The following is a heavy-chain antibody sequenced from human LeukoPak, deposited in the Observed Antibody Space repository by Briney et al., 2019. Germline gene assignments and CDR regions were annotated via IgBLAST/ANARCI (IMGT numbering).Heavy chain of an antibody. Sequence: GGSLRLSCVASGFTFSNFGMHWVRQTPGNGLDWVAVIWSDGSHKYYDDSVKGRFTISRDSSQNTVYLQMNSLRAADTSIYFCAKDANDFGDSYFDSWGQGTLVTVSS. D-gene: IGHD4-17*01. CDR2: IWSDGSHK. V-gene: IGHV3-33*03. CDR1: GFTFSNFG. CDR3: AKDANDFGDSYFDS. J-gene: IGHJ5*01.